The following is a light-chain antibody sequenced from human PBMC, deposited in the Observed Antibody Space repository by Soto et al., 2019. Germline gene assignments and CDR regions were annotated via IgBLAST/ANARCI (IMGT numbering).Light chain of an antibody. CDR2: GAS. Sequence: EIILTQSPASLSVSPGERATLSCRASQSVNNNLAWYQQKRGQAPRLLIYGASTRATGIPGRFRGSGSGTEFPLTITRLQAEDFAVYFCQQYNNWPPDTFGQGTKLEIK. V-gene: IGKV3-15*01. CDR3: QQYNNWPPDT. J-gene: IGKJ2*01. CDR1: QSVNNN.